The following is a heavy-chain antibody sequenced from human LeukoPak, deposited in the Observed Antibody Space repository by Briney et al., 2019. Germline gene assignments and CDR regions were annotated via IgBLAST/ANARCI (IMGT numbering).Heavy chain of an antibody. CDR3: ARQTSGEAFDY. CDR1: GVSISSYY. CDR2: IYYTGNT. V-gene: IGHV4-59*01. J-gene: IGHJ4*02. Sequence: SETLSLTCTVSGVSISSYYWSWIRQPPGKGLEWIGYIYYTGNTNYNPSLKSRVTISLDTSKNQFSLRLRSVTAADTAVYYCARQTSGEAFDYWGQGTLVTVSS. D-gene: IGHD3-10*01.